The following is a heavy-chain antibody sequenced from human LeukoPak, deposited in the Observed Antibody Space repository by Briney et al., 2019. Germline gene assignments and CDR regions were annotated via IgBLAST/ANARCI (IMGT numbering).Heavy chain of an antibody. D-gene: IGHD4-17*01. CDR1: GFTFRNYA. CDR3: ARDPVTTWGYFDY. CDR2: ISSDGTNK. J-gene: IGHJ4*02. V-gene: IGHV3-30-3*01. Sequence: GGSLRLSCAASGFTFRNYAIYWVRQAPGKGLEWVAVISSDGTNKNYADSVKGRFTISRDKAKNTVYLQVNSLRSEDTAVYYCARDPVTTWGYFDYWGQGTLVTVSS.